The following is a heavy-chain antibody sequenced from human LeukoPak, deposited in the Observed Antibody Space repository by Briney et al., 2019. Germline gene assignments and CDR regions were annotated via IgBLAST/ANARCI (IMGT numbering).Heavy chain of an antibody. CDR2: TYYSGST. Sequence: SETLSLTCTVSGGSISSYYWSWIRQPPGKGLEWIGYTYYSGSTNYNPSLTSRVTISVDTSKNQFSLRLTSVTAADTAVYFCARHGIWFGDTNRWFDPWGQGTLVTVSS. CDR3: ARHGIWFGDTNRWFDP. D-gene: IGHD3-10*01. V-gene: IGHV4-59*08. J-gene: IGHJ5*02. CDR1: GGSISSYY.